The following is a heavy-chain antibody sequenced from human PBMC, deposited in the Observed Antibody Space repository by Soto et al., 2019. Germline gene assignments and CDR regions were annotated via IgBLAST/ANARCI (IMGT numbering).Heavy chain of an antibody. CDR1: GYTLTELS. J-gene: IGHJ4*02. Sequence: ASVKVSCKVSGYTLTELSMHWVRQAPGKGLEWMGGFDPEDGETIYAQKFQGRVTMTEDTSTDTAYMELSSLRSEDTAVYYCATDLCSSTSCYILFDYWGQGTLVTVSS. V-gene: IGHV1-24*01. D-gene: IGHD2-2*01. CDR3: ATDLCSSTSCYILFDY. CDR2: FDPEDGET.